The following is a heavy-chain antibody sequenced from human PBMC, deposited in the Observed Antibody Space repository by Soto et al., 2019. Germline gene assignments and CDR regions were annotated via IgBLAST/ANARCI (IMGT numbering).Heavy chain of an antibody. Sequence: HVQLVQSGAEVKKPGASVNVSCKASGFTFTTHGISWVRQAPGQGLEWMGWISNGETNYAQKLQGRVTMTTDTTTSTAYMELGGLRFADTAVYCCARGSERYNWNDSWDYWGQGTLVTVSS. D-gene: IGHD1-1*01. CDR1: GFTFTTHG. CDR2: ISNGET. CDR3: ARGSERYNWNDSWDY. J-gene: IGHJ4*02. V-gene: IGHV1-18*01.